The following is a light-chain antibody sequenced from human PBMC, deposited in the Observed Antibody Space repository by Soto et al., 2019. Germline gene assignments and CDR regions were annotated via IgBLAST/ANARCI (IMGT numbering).Light chain of an antibody. Sequence: DVVMTQSPLSLPVTLGQPASISCRSSQSLVYSDGNTYLNWFQQRPGQSPRRLICKVSNRDSGVPDRFSGSGSGTDFTLTISRVEAEDVGVYYCKQATQWPYTFGQGTKLEIK. CDR1: QSLVYSDGNTY. V-gene: IGKV2-30*01. J-gene: IGKJ2*01. CDR3: KQATQWPYT. CDR2: KVS.